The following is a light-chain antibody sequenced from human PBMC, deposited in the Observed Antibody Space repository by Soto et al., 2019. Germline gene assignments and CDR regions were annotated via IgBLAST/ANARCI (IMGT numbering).Light chain of an antibody. CDR3: QQNYITPPIT. CDR2: AAS. J-gene: IGKJ5*01. V-gene: IGKV1-39*01. Sequence: DVQMTQSPSSLSALVGDRVTITCRASQSVSRYLNCYQHKPGKAPKLLINAASNLRSGVPSRFSGSGSGTDFTLTIDGLQPEDFAVYYCQQNYITPPITFGQGTRLECK. CDR1: QSVSRY.